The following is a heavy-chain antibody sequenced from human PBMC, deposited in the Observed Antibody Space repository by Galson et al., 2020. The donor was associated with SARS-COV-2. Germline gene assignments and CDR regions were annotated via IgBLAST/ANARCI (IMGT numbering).Heavy chain of an antibody. Sequence: GGSLRLSCAASGFTLSNHAIHWVRQAPGTGLEWVAQIFYDGSDKYYGDSVKGRFTISRDSSKNMVYLQMNNLKVDDTAVYYCARDGQLSSGWAFDYWGQGTLVTVSS. V-gene: IGHV3-33*01. CDR2: IFYDGSDK. J-gene: IGHJ4*02. CDR1: GFTLSNHA. D-gene: IGHD6-19*01. CDR3: ARDGQLSSGWAFDY.